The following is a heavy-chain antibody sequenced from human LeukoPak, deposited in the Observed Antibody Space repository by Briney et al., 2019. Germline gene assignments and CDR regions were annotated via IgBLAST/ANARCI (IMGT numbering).Heavy chain of an antibody. CDR3: ARTLGDYFDY. D-gene: IGHD3/OR15-3a*01. Sequence: GGSLRLSCAASGFTFDDYAMPWVRHAPGKGLEWVSGISWNSGSIGYADSVKGRFTISRDNAKNSLYLQMNSLRAEDTALYYCARTLGDYFDYWGQGTLVTVSS. V-gene: IGHV3-9*01. CDR1: GFTFDDYA. J-gene: IGHJ4*02. CDR2: ISWNSGSI.